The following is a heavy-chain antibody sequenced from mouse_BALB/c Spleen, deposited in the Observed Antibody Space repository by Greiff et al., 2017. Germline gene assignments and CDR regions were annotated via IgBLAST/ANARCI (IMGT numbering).Heavy chain of an antibody. CDR1: GFSLTGYG. CDR3: ARGGFYGNYPFDY. D-gene: IGHD2-1*01. J-gene: IGHJ2*01. Sequence: VQVVESGPGLVAPSQSLSITCTVSGFSLTGYGVNWVRQPPGKGLEWLGMIWGDGSTDYNSALKSRLSISKDNSKSQVFLKMNSLQTDDTARYYCARGGFYGNYPFDYWGQGTTLTVSS. CDR2: IWGDGST. V-gene: IGHV2-6-7*01.